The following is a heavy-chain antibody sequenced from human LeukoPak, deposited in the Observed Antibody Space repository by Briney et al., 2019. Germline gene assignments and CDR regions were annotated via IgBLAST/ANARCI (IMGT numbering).Heavy chain of an antibody. CDR1: GFTFSSYA. CDR3: AKQRRLLYYMDV. D-gene: IGHD2-15*01. CDR2: ISGSGGST. J-gene: IGHJ6*03. Sequence: PGGSLRLSCAVSGFTFSSYAMSWVRQAPGKGLEWVSAISGSGGSTYYADSVKGRFTISRDNSKNTLYLQVNSLRAEDTAVYYCAKQRRLLYYMDVWGKGTTVTVSS. V-gene: IGHV3-23*01.